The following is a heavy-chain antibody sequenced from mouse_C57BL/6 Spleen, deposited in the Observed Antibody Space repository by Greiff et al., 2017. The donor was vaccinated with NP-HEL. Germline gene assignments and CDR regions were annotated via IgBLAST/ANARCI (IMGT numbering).Heavy chain of an antibody. Sequence: VQLQQPGAELVKPGASVKVSCKASGYTFTSYWMHWVKQRPGQGLEWIGRIHPSDSDTNYNQKFKGKATLTVDKSSSTAYMQLSSLTSEDSAVYYCAMTTVVAKGAYWGQGTLVTVSA. CDR1: GYTFTSYW. D-gene: IGHD1-1*01. CDR3: AMTTVVAKGAY. V-gene: IGHV1-74*01. CDR2: IHPSDSDT. J-gene: IGHJ3*01.